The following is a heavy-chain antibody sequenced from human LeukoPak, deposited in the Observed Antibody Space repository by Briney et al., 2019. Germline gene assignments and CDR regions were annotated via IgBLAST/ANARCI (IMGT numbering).Heavy chain of an antibody. D-gene: IGHD3-22*01. CDR3: AKDHESDGYPCLDH. CDR1: GFSFGILA. J-gene: IGHJ4*02. CDR2: ISASGP. V-gene: IGHV3-23*01. Sequence: GGSLRLSCAASGFSFGILAMTWVRQLPGKGREWVSTISASGPYYADAVRGRFTISRDNSRNTLSLQMDSLRAEDTAVYYCAKDHESDGYPCLDHWGLGTLVTVSS.